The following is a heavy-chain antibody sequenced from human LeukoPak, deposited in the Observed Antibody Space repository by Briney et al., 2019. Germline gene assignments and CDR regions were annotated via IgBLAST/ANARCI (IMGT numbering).Heavy chain of an antibody. CDR1: GGSISTYY. CDR2: IYYSGNT. V-gene: IGHV4-59*01. Sequence: SETLSLTCPVFGGSISTYYWSWIRQPPGKGLEWIGYIYYSGNTDYNPSLKSRVTISVDTSKNQFSLRLNSVTAADTAVYYRAREVHYYSYYMDVWGKGTTVTVSS. J-gene: IGHJ6*03. CDR3: AREVHYYSYYMDV.